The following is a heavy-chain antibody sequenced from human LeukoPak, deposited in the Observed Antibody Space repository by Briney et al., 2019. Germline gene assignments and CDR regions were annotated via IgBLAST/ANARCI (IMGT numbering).Heavy chain of an antibody. Sequence: GASGTVSCKASGGTFTSCGINWVRQAPGQGRGWVGIINTSGGSRRYAHTVEGRDTLTRDMSTSTVYMVLSSLRSEDTAVYYCARGSGGVIITYYFDYWGQGTLVTVSS. CDR2: INTSGGSR. CDR3: ARGSGGVIITYYFDY. CDR1: GGTFTSCG. D-gene: IGHD3-10*01. J-gene: IGHJ4*02. V-gene: IGHV1-46*01.